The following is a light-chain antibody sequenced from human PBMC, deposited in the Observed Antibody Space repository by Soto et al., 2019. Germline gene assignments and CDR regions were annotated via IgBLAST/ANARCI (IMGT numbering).Light chain of an antibody. V-gene: IGKV1-5*03. CDR2: KAS. CDR3: KHYNIYSRT. Sequence: DVQMTQSPSTLSASVGDRVTITCRASQSISRWLAWYQQKPGKAPKLLIYKASSLESGVPSRFSGSGSETESPPPISTLHPDVSKTYFAKHYNIYSRTSGQGTKVKIK. CDR1: QSISRW. J-gene: IGKJ1*01.